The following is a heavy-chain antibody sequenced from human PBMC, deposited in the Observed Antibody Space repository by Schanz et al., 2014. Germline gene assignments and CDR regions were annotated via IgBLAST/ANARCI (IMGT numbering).Heavy chain of an antibody. CDR3: VKDAYCAGDCLPAEYFQH. CDR1: GFTFNSYA. J-gene: IGHJ1*01. Sequence: DVQLLESGGGLVQPGGSLRLSCAASGFTFNSYAMTWVRQAPGKGLEWVSVIYSGIGAYYADSVKDRFTVSRDNSKNTLYLQMSSLRHEDSAVYYCVKDAYCAGDCLPAEYFQHWGQGTLVTVSS. D-gene: IGHD2-21*02. V-gene: IGHV3-66*01. CDR2: IYSGIGA.